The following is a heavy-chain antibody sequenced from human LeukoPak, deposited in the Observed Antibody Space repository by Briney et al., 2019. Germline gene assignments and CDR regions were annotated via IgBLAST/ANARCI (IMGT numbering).Heavy chain of an antibody. CDR2: INPSGGST. Sequence: GASVKVSCKASGYTFTSYYMHWVRQAPGQGLEWMGIINPSGGSTSYAQKFQGRVTMTRDTSTSPVYMELSSLRSEDTAVYYCARSLGSTSCYFGCWFDPWGQGTLVTVSS. CDR3: ARSLGSTSCYFGCWFDP. V-gene: IGHV1-46*03. D-gene: IGHD2-2*01. CDR1: GYTFTSYY. J-gene: IGHJ5*02.